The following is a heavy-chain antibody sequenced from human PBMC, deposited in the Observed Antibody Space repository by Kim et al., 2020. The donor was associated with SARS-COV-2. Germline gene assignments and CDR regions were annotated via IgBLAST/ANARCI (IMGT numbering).Heavy chain of an antibody. CDR2: IYYSGST. Sequence: SETLSLTCTVSGGSISSYYWSWIRQPPGKGLEWIGYIYYSGSTNYNPSLKSRGTITVDTSKNQFSLKLSSVTAADTAVDYYAGSQPATIFGVVTRSTYMDVWGQGTTVTVSS. D-gene: IGHD3-3*01. CDR3: AGSQPATIFGVVTRSTYMDV. V-gene: IGHV4-59*08. J-gene: IGHJ6*03. CDR1: GGSISSYY.